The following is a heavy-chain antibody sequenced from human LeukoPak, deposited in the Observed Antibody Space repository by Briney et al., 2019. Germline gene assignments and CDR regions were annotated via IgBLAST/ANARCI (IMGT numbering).Heavy chain of an antibody. D-gene: IGHD6-13*01. CDR3: ARTSSRTFDP. J-gene: IGHJ5*02. CDR1: GGSISSYY. V-gene: IGHV4-59*01. CDR2: IYYSGGT. Sequence: SETLSLTCTVSGGSISSYYWSWIRQPPGKGLEWIGYIYYSGGTNYNPSLKSRVTISVDTSKNQSSLKLSSVTAADTAVYYCARTSSRTFDPWGQGTLVTVSS.